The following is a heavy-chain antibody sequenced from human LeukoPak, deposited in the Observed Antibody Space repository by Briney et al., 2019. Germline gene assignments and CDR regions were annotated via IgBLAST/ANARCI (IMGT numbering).Heavy chain of an antibody. CDR3: ARVSTNSRVGGYDPQWYFDL. V-gene: IGHV1-18*04. CDR1: GYTFINYG. Sequence: GASVNVSCKASGYTFINYGFTWVRQAPGQGLEWMGWVSGYNGNTNYLQKFQGRVTMTTDTSTNTVYMELRSLSSDDTAVYYCARVSTNSRVGGYDPQWYFDLWGRGTLVTVSS. J-gene: IGHJ2*01. D-gene: IGHD5-12*01. CDR2: VSGYNGNT.